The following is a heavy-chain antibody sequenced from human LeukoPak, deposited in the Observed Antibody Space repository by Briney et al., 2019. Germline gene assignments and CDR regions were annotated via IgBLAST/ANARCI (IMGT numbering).Heavy chain of an antibody. D-gene: IGHD7-27*01. CDR3: ARASTGVDAFDI. Sequence: GWSLRLSCAASGFTFSDYYMSLIRQAPGKGLEWVSYISSSGSTIYYADSVKGRFTISRDNAKNSLYLQMNSLRAEDTAVYYCARASTGVDAFDIWGQGTMVTVSS. CDR1: GFTFSDYY. J-gene: IGHJ3*02. V-gene: IGHV3-11*04. CDR2: ISSSGSTI.